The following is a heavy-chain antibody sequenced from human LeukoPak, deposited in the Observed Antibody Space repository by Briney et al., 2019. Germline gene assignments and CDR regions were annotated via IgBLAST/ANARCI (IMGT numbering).Heavy chain of an antibody. CDR1: GFTFSNYA. CDR3: ARDLAVAGY. J-gene: IGHJ4*02. D-gene: IGHD6-19*01. CDR2: ITDSGSDK. Sequence: GGSLRLSCAASGFTFSNYAMSWVRQAPGNGLEWVSYITDSGSDKYYADSVKGRFTISRDNAQNSLYLQMNSLRADDTAVYYCARDLAVAGYWGQGILVTVSS. V-gene: IGHV3-11*01.